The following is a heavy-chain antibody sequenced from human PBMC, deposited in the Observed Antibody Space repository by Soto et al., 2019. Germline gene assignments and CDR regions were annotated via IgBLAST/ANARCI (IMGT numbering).Heavy chain of an antibody. J-gene: IGHJ6*02. CDR3: ARARYGMDV. CDR2: INHSGST. Sequence: PSETLSLTCAVYGGSFSGYYWSWIRQPPGKGLEWIGEINHSGSTNYNPSLKSRVTISVDTSKNQFSLKLSSVTAADTAVYYCARARYGMDVWGQGTTVTVS. CDR1: GGSFSGYY. V-gene: IGHV4-34*01.